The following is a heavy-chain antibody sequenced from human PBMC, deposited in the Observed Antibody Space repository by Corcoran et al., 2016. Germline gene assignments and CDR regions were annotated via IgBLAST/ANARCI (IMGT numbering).Heavy chain of an antibody. J-gene: IGHJ4*02. CDR2: INHSGST. CDR1: GGSFSGYY. D-gene: IGHD3-9*01. CDR3: ARRPYDYDILTGYYFDY. Sequence: QVQLQQWGAGLLKPSETLSLTCAVYGGSFSGYYWSWIRQPPGKGLEWIGEINHSGSTNYNPSLKSRVTISVDTSKNQFSLKLSSVTAADTAVYYCARRPYDYDILTGYYFDYWGQGTLVTVSS. V-gene: IGHV4-34*01.